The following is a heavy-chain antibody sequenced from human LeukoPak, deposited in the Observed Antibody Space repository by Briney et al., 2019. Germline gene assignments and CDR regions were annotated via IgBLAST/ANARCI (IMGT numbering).Heavy chain of an antibody. J-gene: IGHJ4*02. Sequence: QPGGSLRLSCVASGFTFSNYGMNWVRQAPGKGLEWVSGIVGSGVTTYYADSVKGRFTISRDNSKNTLYLQMNSLRAEDTAVYYCAKDSTMVRGVSDYWGQGTLVTVSS. D-gene: IGHD3-10*01. V-gene: IGHV3-23*01. CDR1: GFTFSNYG. CDR3: AKDSTMVRGVSDY. CDR2: IVGSGVTT.